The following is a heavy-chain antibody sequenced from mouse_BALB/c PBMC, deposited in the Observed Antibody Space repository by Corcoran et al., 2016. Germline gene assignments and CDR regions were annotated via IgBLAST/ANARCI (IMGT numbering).Heavy chain of an antibody. V-gene: IGHV1S34*01. CDR3: ARPAYYGNPFDY. J-gene: IGHJ2*01. Sequence: LVKTGASVKISCKASGYSFTGYYMHWVKQSHGKSLEWNGYISCYNGATSYNQKFKGKATFTVDTSSSTAYMQFNSLTSEDSAVYYCARPAYYGNPFDYWGQGTTLTVSS. CDR2: ISCYNGAT. D-gene: IGHD2-10*01. CDR1: GYSFTGYY.